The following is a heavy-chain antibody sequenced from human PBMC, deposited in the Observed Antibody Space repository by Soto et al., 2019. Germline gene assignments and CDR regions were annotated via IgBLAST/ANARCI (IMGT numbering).Heavy chain of an antibody. Sequence: ASVKVCCKASGYTFTSYGISWVRQATGQGLEWMGWMNPDSGDTGFAQRFQGRVTLTRNTSIRTAYMELSSLRSEDTAVYYCARGRRDYYDSGDWVPSGYWGQ. CDR3: ARGRRDYYDSGDWVPSGY. V-gene: IGHV1-8*01. D-gene: IGHD3-22*01. CDR2: MNPDSGDT. CDR1: GYTFTSYG. J-gene: IGHJ4*02.